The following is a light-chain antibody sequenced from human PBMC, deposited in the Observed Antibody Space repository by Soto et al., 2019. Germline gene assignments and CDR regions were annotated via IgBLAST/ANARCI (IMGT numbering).Light chain of an antibody. V-gene: IGLV3-21*04. J-gene: IGLJ1*01. CDR1: NIGNKR. CDR2: YDS. CDR3: QVWDIMTDNYV. Sequence: SYELTQPPSVSVAPEKTATITSGGNNIGNKRVHWYRQKPGQAPVLVISYDSDRPSGIPERFSGSNSGNTATLTISRVEAGDEADYYCQVWDIMTDNYVFGSGTKVTVL.